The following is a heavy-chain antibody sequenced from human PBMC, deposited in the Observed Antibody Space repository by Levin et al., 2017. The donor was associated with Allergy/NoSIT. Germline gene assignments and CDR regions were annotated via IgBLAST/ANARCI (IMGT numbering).Heavy chain of an antibody. J-gene: IGHJ6*02. CDR1: GYTFTDYY. V-gene: IGHV1-2*02. CDR3: ARELSVVVPTASSYDYYGMDV. CDR2: IYPYSGGS. D-gene: IGHD2-2*01. Sequence: ASVKVSCKSSGYTFTDYYMHWVRQAPGQGLEWMGWIYPYSGGSNYAQKFQGRVTMTRDTSISTAYMELSRLRSDDTAVYYCARELSVVVPTASSYDYYGMDVWGQGTTVTVSS.